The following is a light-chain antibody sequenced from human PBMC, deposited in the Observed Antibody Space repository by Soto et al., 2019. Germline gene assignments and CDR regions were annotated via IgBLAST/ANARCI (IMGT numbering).Light chain of an antibody. J-gene: IGLJ2*01. V-gene: IGLV2-14*01. Sequence: QSALTQPASVSGSPGQSITISCAGTMRDVGAYNLVSWYQQHPGRAPQLIIYEVRNRPSGVSNRFSGSKSGNTASLTISGLQAEDEGDYYCCSYTGGTTLVCGGGTKRTVL. CDR1: MRDVGAYNL. CDR2: EVR. CDR3: CSYTGGTTLV.